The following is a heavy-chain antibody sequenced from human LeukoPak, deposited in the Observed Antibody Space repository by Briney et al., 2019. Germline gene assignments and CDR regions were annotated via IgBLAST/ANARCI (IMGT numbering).Heavy chain of an antibody. CDR3: ARGRLGDSFDY. V-gene: IGHV4-61*02. Sequence: PSEILSLTCAVSGGSISSGNYYWSWIRQPAGKGLEWIGRIYTSGTTNYNPSLKSRVTISVDTSKNQFSLNLSSVTAADTAVYYCARGRLGDSFDYWGQGTLVTVSS. D-gene: IGHD3-16*01. CDR2: IYTSGTT. J-gene: IGHJ4*02. CDR1: GGSISSGNYY.